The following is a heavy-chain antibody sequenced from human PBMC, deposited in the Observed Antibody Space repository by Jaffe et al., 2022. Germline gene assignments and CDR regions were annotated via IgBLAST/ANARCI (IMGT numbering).Heavy chain of an antibody. CDR1: GFTFSSYS. J-gene: IGHJ6*03. CDR3: ASGSLYYYYYMDV. V-gene: IGHV3-21*01. D-gene: IGHD1-26*01. Sequence: EVQLVESGGGLVKPGGSLRLSCAASGFTFSSYSMNWVRQAPGKGLEWVSSISSSSSYIYYADSVKGRFTISRDNAKNSLYLQMNSLRAEDTAVYYCASGSLYYYYYMDVWGKGTTVTVSS. CDR2: ISSSSSYI.